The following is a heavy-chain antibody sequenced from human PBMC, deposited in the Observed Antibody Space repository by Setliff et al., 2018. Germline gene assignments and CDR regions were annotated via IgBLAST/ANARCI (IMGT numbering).Heavy chain of an antibody. D-gene: IGHD3-22*01. CDR3: ARDGYGGYLDC. V-gene: IGHV3-7*01. Sequence: GGSLGLSCIMSGFSAASGFTFSSSGMHWVRQAPGKGLEWVANIHHDGGGKYYVDSVEGRFTISRDNAKNSLYLQMNSLRAEDTAVYYCARDGYGGYLDCWGQGALVTVSS. J-gene: IGHJ4*02. CDR2: IHHDGGGK. CDR1: GFTFSSSG.